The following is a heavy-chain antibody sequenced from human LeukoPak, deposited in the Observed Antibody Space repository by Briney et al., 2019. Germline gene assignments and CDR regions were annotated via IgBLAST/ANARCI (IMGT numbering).Heavy chain of an antibody. V-gene: IGHV4-4*07. D-gene: IGHD3-10*01. CDR2: IYTTGTT. CDR1: AGSINIYY. Sequence: SETLSLTCTVSAGSINIYYWGWVRQPAEKGLECIGRIYTTGTTHSSPSLKSRLTMSWDTSKNQFSLKLSSVTAADTAVYYCGRQGYTASYYFVDYWSQGTLVTVSS. CDR3: GRQGYTASYYFVDY. J-gene: IGHJ4*02.